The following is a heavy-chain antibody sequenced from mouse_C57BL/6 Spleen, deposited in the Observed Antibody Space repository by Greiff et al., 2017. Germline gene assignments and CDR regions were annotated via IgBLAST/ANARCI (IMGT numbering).Heavy chain of an antibody. Sequence: VQRVESGPGLVAPSQSLSITCTVSGFSLTSYGVDWVRQSPGKGLEWLGVIWGVGSTNYNSALKSRLSISKDNSKSQVFLKMNSLQTDDTAMYYCATSYYSNYEWFAYWGQGTLVTVSA. D-gene: IGHD2-5*01. J-gene: IGHJ3*01. CDR3: ATSYYSNYEWFAY. CDR1: GFSLTSYG. CDR2: IWGVGST. V-gene: IGHV2-6*01.